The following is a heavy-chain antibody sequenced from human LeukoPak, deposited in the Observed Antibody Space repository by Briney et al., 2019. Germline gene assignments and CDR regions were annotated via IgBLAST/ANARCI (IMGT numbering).Heavy chain of an antibody. V-gene: IGHV3-48*04. J-gene: IGHJ4*02. D-gene: IGHD1-1*01. CDR1: GFTFSSYS. CDR2: ISGSDNII. Sequence: PGGSLRLSCAASGFTFSSYSMNWVRQAPGRGLEWVSYISGSDNIIYQADSVKGRFTISRDNAKNSLYLQMNSLRVEDTAVYYCVRENWYRFEFWGQGTLVTVSS. CDR3: VRENWYRFEF.